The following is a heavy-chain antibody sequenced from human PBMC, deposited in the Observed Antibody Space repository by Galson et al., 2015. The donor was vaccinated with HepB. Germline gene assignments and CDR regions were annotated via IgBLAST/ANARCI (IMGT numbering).Heavy chain of an antibody. CDR1: GFSFSSYA. J-gene: IGHJ3*02. CDR2: ITTHGGST. CDR3: QGAFNI. Sequence: SLRLSCAASGFSFSSYAMHWVRQAPGKGLEHVSVITTHGGSTFYADSVKGRFTISRDNSKNTVHLQVSSLRPEDTAVYYCQGAFNIWGQGTMVTVSS. V-gene: IGHV3-64D*06.